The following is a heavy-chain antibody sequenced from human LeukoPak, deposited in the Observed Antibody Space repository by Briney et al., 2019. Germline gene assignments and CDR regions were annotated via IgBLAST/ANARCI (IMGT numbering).Heavy chain of an antibody. J-gene: IGHJ4*02. CDR2: ISAYNGNT. V-gene: IGHV1-18*01. D-gene: IGHD2-15*01. CDR1: GYTFTSYG. Sequence: GASVKVSCKASGYTFTSYGISWVRQAPGQGLEWMGWISAYNGNTNYAQKLQGRVTMTTDTSTSTAYVELRSLRSDDTAVYYCARVLGYCSGGSCWGVDYWGQGTLVTVSS. CDR3: ARVLGYCSGGSCWGVDY.